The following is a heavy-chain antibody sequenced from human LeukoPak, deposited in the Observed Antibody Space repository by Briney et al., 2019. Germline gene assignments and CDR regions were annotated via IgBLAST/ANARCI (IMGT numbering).Heavy chain of an antibody. Sequence: ASVKVSCKASGGTLSSYAISWVRQAPGQGLEWMGGIIPIFGTANYAQKFQGRVTITTDESTSTAYMELSSLRSEDTAVYYCARDLSYYGSGSPYYMDVWGKGTTVTVSS. D-gene: IGHD3-10*01. CDR3: ARDLSYYGSGSPYYMDV. J-gene: IGHJ6*03. CDR2: IIPIFGTA. V-gene: IGHV1-69*05. CDR1: GGTLSSYA.